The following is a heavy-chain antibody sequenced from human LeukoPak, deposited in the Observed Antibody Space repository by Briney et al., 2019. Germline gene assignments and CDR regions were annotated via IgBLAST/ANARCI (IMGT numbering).Heavy chain of an antibody. V-gene: IGHV1-46*02. Sequence: ASLKVSSTASGYTFNSYYMHWVPKSPGQGNERMGIITPSGGSTSYAQKFQGRVTMTRDTSTSTVYMELSSLRSEDTAVYYCARERGYSYGYYYYYYMDVWGKGNTVTVSS. CDR2: ITPSGGST. CDR3: ARERGYSYGYYYYYYMDV. J-gene: IGHJ6*03. CDR1: GYTFNSYY. D-gene: IGHD5-18*01.